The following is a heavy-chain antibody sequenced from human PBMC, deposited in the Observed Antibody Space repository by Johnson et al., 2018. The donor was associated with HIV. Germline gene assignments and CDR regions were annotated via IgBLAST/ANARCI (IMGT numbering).Heavy chain of an antibody. CDR2: IKSKTDGGTT. CDR3: ARGFHRGGAFDI. D-gene: IGHD1-14*01. Sequence: VQLVESGGGLVKPGGSLRLSCAASGFTFSNAWMGWVRQAPGKGLEWVGRIKSKTDGGTTDYAAPVKGRFTISRDNSKNTLYLQMNSLRAEDTAVYYCARGFHRGGAFDIWGQGTMVTVSS. J-gene: IGHJ3*02. V-gene: IGHV3-15*01. CDR1: GFTFSNAW.